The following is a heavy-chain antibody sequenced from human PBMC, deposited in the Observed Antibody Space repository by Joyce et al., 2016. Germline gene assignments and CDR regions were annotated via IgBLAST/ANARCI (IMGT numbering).Heavy chain of an antibody. CDR2: IYYTGST. Sequence: QVQLQESGPGLVKPSQTLSLTCSVSGGSISSGDYYWSWIRQPPGKGLEWSGYIYYTGSTYYNLSLKSRITMSVDTSKNQFSLKLSSVTVADTAVYYCARVTWFGDKGFDYWGQGTLVTVSS. CDR1: GGSISSGDYY. J-gene: IGHJ4*02. V-gene: IGHV4-30-4*01. CDR3: ARVTWFGDKGFDY. D-gene: IGHD3-10*01.